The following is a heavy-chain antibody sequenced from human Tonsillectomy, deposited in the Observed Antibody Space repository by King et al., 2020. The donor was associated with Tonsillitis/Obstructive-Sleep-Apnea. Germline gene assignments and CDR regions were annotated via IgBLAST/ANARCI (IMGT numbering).Heavy chain of an antibody. CDR3: EHQTWETPKFCSSGGCHHWFDP. CDR2: IYWDDAK. D-gene: IGHD2-15*01. J-gene: IGHJ5*02. CDR1: GFSLSTSGVS. Sequence: ITLRESGPTLVKPRQTLTLTCSFSGFSLSTSGVSVAWIRQPPGKALEWLALIYWDDAKRYSPSLKSRLTITKDTSTNQVVLTMTNMEPVDTATYYCEHQTWETPKFCSSGGCHHWFDPWGQGPLVTVSS. V-gene: IGHV2-5*02.